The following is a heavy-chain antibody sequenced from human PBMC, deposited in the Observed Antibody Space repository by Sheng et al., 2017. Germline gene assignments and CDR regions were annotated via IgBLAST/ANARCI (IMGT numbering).Heavy chain of an antibody. Sequence: QVQLVESGGGVVQPGRSLRLSCADSGSTSRNYGMHWVRQGPGKGLEWVATISNDGSDKYYADSVKGRFTISRDNSKNTLYLQMNNLRVDDTGVYYCVKDLGYRGDDYFDNWGQGTLVTVSS. CDR2: ISNDGSDK. CDR1: GSTSRNYG. J-gene: IGHJ4*02. V-gene: IGHV3-30*18. CDR3: VKDLGYRGDDYFDN. D-gene: IGHD3-10*01.